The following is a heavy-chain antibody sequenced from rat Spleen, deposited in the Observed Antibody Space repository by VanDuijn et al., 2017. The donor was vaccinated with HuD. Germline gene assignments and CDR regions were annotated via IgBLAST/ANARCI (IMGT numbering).Heavy chain of an antibody. J-gene: IGHJ2*01. D-gene: IGHD1-11*01. CDR2: IRYDGGST. CDR1: GFTFSDYY. Sequence: EVQLVESGGGLVQPGRSLKLSCAASGFTFSDYYMAWVRQAPTKGLEWVASIRYDGGSTYYRDSVKGRFTISRDNAKSSLYLQMDSLRSEETATYYCTTEYGGYDYWGQGVMVTVSS. V-gene: IGHV5-20*01. CDR3: TTEYGGYDY.